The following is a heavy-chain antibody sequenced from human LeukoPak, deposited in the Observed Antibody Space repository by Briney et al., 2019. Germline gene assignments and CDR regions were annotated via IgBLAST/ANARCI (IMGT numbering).Heavy chain of an antibody. V-gene: IGHV4-59*01. CDR1: GGSISGYY. D-gene: IGHD1/OR15-1a*01. CDR3: ARGRTFDP. CDR2: IYYSGST. J-gene: IGHJ5*02. Sequence: SETLSLTCTISGGSISGYYWSWIRQPAGKGLEWIGYIYYSGSTNYNPSLKGRVTISLYTSKNQFSLNLSSVTAADTAVYYCARGRTFDPWGQGTLVTVSS.